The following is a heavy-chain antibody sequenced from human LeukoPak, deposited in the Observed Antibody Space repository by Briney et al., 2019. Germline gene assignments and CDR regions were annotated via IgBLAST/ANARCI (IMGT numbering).Heavy chain of an antibody. J-gene: IGHJ4*02. D-gene: IGHD2-15*01. Sequence: ASVKVSCKASGYTFSSYSISWVRQAPGQGLEWMGWISAYNGNTIYAQKVNGRVTMTTDTTTSTAYMELRSLKSDDTVVYYCARASYCRDGSCYSDHGGQGTLVSVS. V-gene: IGHV1-18*01. CDR1: GYTFSSYS. CDR3: ARASYCRDGSCYSDH. CDR2: ISAYNGNT.